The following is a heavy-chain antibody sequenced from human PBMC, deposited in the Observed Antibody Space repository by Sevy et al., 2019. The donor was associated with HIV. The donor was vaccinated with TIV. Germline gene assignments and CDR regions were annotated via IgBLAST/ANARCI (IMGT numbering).Heavy chain of an antibody. CDR2: FDPEDDET. Sequence: ASVKVSCKVSGYRLSQLSMHWVRQAPGKGLEWMGSFDPEDDETIYAQNFQGRVAMTEDTSTDTAYMELSTLRSEDTAVYYCATTKDYYESSGSPVDYWGQGTLVTVSS. D-gene: IGHD3-22*01. V-gene: IGHV1-24*01. J-gene: IGHJ4*02. CDR3: ATTKDYYESSGSPVDY. CDR1: GYRLSQLS.